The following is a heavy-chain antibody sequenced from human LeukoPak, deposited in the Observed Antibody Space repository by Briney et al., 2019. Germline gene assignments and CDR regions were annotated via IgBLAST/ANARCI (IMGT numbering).Heavy chain of an antibody. V-gene: IGHV4-61*02. CDR1: GGSISSNSYY. D-gene: IGHD3-9*01. Sequence: PSETLSLTCTVSGGSISSNSYYWGWIRQPDGQGLEWIGRIYTSGSTNYNPSLQSRVTISVDTSKNQFSLKLNSVTAADTAVYYCARDYDVLTAYPPTQLFDPWGQGTLVTVSS. CDR2: IYTSGST. CDR3: ARDYDVLTAYPPTQLFDP. J-gene: IGHJ5*02.